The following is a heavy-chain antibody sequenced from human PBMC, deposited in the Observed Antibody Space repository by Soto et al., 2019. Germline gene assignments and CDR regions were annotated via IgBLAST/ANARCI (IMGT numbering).Heavy chain of an antibody. CDR2: ISNDGSIK. V-gene: IGHV3-30*18. J-gene: IGHJ6*01. CDR1: GFTFSSYG. CDR3: AKDRRDSSGTCSRCFGMDV. D-gene: IGHD3-22*01. Sequence: PGGSLRLSCTAPGFTFSSYGMHWVRQAPGKGLEWVTIISNDGSIKYYGDSVKGRFTISRDNSKNTLFLEMNSLTAEDTAVYYCAKDRRDSSGTCSRCFGMDVWGQGTTVTV.